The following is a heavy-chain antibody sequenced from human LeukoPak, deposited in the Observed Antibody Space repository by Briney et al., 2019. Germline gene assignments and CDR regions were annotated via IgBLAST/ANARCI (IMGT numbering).Heavy chain of an antibody. J-gene: IGHJ4*02. CDR1: GGSINSGSQY. Sequence: SQTLSLTCTVSGGSINSGSQYWSWIRQPAGKGLEWIGRIYTSGGTNYNPSLKSRVTISVDTSKNQFSLKLSSVTAADTAVYYCARVGSDYLSFDYRGQGTLVTVSS. CDR2: IYTSGGT. D-gene: IGHD4-17*01. V-gene: IGHV4-61*02. CDR3: ARVGSDYLSFDY.